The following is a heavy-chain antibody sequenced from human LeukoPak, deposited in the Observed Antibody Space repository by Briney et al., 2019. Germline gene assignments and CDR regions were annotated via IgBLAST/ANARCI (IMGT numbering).Heavy chain of an antibody. CDR2: IYTSGST. CDR1: GGSISSGSYY. Sequence: SQTLSLTCTVSGGSISSGSYYWSWIRQPAGKGLEWIGRIYTSGSTNYNPSLKSRVTISVDTSKNQFSLKLSSVTAADTAVYYCARDSRDDYYGSPSGMDVWGQGTTVTVSS. D-gene: IGHD3-10*01. V-gene: IGHV4-61*02. J-gene: IGHJ6*02. CDR3: ARDSRDDYYGSPSGMDV.